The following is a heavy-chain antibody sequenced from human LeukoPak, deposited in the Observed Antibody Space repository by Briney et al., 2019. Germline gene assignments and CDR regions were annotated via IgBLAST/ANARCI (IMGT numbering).Heavy chain of an antibody. V-gene: IGHV3-53*01. J-gene: IGHJ4*02. D-gene: IGHD5-12*01. CDR3: ATSVATPLGTFDY. CDR1: GFTVSNNY. CDR2: IYSGGNT. Sequence: GGSLRLSCAASGFTVSNNYMSWVRQRPGKGLEWVSVIYSGGNTYYADSVRGRFTISRDNSQNTLYLQMNSLRAEDTAVYYCATSVATPLGTFDYWGQGTLVTVSS.